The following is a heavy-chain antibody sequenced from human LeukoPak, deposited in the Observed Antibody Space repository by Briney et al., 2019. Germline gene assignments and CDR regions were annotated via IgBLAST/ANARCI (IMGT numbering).Heavy chain of an antibody. J-gene: IGHJ4*02. CDR2: VRSKAYGGTT. V-gene: IGHV3-49*04. CDR3: TRARAVAGIGLDY. Sequence: GGSLRLSCTASGFTFGDYAMSWVRQAPGKGLEWVGFVRSKAYGGTTEYAASVKGRFTISRDDSKSIAYLQMNSLKTEDTAVYYCTRARAVAGIGLDYWGQGTLVTVSS. CDR1: GFTFGDYA. D-gene: IGHD6-19*01.